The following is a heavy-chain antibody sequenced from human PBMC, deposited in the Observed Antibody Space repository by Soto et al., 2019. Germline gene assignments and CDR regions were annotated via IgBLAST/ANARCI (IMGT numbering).Heavy chain of an antibody. D-gene: IGHD3-9*01. CDR2: IYYSGST. J-gene: IGHJ3*02. CDR1: GGSVSSGSYY. CDR3: ARFRHYDILTGQYAFDI. Sequence: SETLSLTCTVSGGSVSSGSYYWSWIRQPPGKGLEWIGYIYYSGSTNYNPSLKSRVTISVDTSKNQFSLKLSSVTAADTAAYYCARFRHYDILTGQYAFDIWGQGTMVTVSS. V-gene: IGHV4-61*01.